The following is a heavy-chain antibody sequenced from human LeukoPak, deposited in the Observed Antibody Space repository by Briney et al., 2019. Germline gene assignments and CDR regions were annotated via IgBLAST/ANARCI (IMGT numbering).Heavy chain of an antibody. J-gene: IGHJ5*02. CDR1: GFAFSSYA. CDR3: ARPNELITMVRGVITNWFDP. D-gene: IGHD3-10*01. CDR2: ISYDGSNK. V-gene: IGHV3-30-3*01. Sequence: PGRSLRLSCAASGFAFSSYAMHWVRQAPGKGLEWEAVISYDGSNKYYADSVKGRFTISRDNSKNTLYLQMNSLRAEDTAVYYCARPNELITMVRGVITNWFDPWGQGTLVTVSS.